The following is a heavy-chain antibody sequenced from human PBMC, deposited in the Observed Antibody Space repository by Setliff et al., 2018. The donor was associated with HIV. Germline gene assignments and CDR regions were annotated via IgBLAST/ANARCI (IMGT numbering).Heavy chain of an antibody. CDR3: ARGYCSGGGCYFSVDAFDI. Sequence: PSETLSLTCTVSGGSISSYYWSWIRQPAGKGLEWIGRIYTSGSTNYNPSLKSRVTMSVDTSKNQFSLKLSSVTAADTAVYYCARGYCSGGGCYFSVDAFDIWGQGTMVTVSS. CDR2: IYTSGST. J-gene: IGHJ3*02. V-gene: IGHV4-4*07. CDR1: GGSISSYY. D-gene: IGHD2-15*01.